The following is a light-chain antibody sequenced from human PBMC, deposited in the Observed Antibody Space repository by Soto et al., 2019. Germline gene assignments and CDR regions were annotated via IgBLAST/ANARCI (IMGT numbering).Light chain of an antibody. Sequence: EIVITQSPATLSVSPGERATLSCRASQSVSSNLAWYRQKPGQAPRILIYGASTGATGILARFSGSGSGTEFTLTISSLQSEDFAVYYCQHYVNWTLTFGGGTKVDIK. CDR1: QSVSSN. CDR2: GAS. V-gene: IGKV3-15*01. CDR3: QHYVNWTLT. J-gene: IGKJ4*01.